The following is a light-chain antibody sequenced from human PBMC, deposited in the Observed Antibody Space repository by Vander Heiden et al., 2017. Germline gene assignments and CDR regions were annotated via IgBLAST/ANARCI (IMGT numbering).Light chain of an antibody. Sequence: DIVMTQSPDSLAVSLGERATINCTSSQSVLRTSNNKKYLAWYQQKPGQPPQLLIYWASTRASGVPDRFSGSGSGTNFTLSISSLQTEDVAVYYCQQYYSTPPVTFGGGTRVEIK. V-gene: IGKV4-1*01. CDR2: WAS. CDR1: QSVLRTSNNKKY. J-gene: IGKJ4*01. CDR3: QQYYSTPPVT.